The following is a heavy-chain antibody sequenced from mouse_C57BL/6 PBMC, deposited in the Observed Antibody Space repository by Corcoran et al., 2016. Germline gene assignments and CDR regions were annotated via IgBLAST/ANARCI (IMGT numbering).Heavy chain of an antibody. Sequence: QIKLQQYGPELVKPGASVKISCKASGYTFTDYYINWVKQRRGQGLEWSGWIYPGSGNTKYNEKFKGKATLTVDTSSSTAYMQRSSLTSEDSAVYFCARWPSATVLAPYYAMDYWRQGTSVTVSS. CDR3: ARWPSATVLAPYYAMDY. V-gene: IGHV1-84*01. CDR1: GYTFTDYY. D-gene: IGHD1-1*01. J-gene: IGHJ4*01. CDR2: IYPGSGNT.